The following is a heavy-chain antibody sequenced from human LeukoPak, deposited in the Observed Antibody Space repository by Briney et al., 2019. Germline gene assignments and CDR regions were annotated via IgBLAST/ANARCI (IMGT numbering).Heavy chain of an antibody. CDR2: FDPEDGET. D-gene: IGHD5-12*01. J-gene: IGHJ4*02. CDR1: GYTLTELS. V-gene: IGHV1-24*01. CDR3: ATGPDEDSGYGSGFDY. Sequence: ASVKVSCTVSGYTLTELSMHWVRQAPGEGLEWMGGFDPEDGETIYAQKFQGRVTMTEDTSTDTAYMELSSLRSEDTAVYYCATGPDEDSGYGSGFDYWGQGTLVTVSS.